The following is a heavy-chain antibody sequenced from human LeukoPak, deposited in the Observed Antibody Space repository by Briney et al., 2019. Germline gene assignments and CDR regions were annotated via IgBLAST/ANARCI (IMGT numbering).Heavy chain of an antibody. CDR2: RHYRGST. J-gene: IGHJ4*02. V-gene: IGHV4-59*08. CDR1: GGSFSGYY. CDR3: PRHGGPYDSSGYLYYLDY. Sequence: PSETLSLTCTVSGGSFSGYYWSWIRKSPGKGLEWIGYRHYRGSTNYNPSLKSRVTISAHASKNHFTLKLNSVTHADAAVYYCPRHGGPYDSSGYLYYLDYWGQESRVTVSS. D-gene: IGHD3-22*01.